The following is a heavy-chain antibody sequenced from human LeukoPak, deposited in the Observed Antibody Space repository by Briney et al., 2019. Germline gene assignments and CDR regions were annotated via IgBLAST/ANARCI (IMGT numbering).Heavy chain of an antibody. CDR1: GFTFSSYG. Sequence: GGSLRLSCAASGFTFSSYGMHWVRQAPGKGLEWVALIWYDGSKQYYADSVKGRLTISRDNSKNTLHLQMNSRRAEDTAVFYCARLIGWSRFDPWGQGALVTVSS. CDR3: ARLIGWSRFDP. D-gene: IGHD6-19*01. V-gene: IGHV3-33*01. J-gene: IGHJ5*02. CDR2: IWYDGSKQ.